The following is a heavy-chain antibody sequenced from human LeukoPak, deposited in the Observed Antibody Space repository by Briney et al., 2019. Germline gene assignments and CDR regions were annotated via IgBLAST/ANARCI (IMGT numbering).Heavy chain of an antibody. CDR1: GGSISSSNW. V-gene: IGHV4-4*02. J-gene: IGHJ6*03. D-gene: IGHD2-2*01. Sequence: SETLSLTCAVSGGSISSSNWWSWVRQPPGKGLEWIGEIYHSGSTNYNPSLKSRVTISVDKSKNQFSLKLSSVTAADTAVYYCARSRRGCSSTSCDYYYYYYMDVWGKGTTVTVSS. CDR2: IYHSGST. CDR3: ARSRRGCSSTSCDYYYYYYMDV.